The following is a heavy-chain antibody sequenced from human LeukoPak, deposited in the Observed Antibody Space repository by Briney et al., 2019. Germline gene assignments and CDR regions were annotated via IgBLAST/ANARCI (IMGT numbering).Heavy chain of an antibody. J-gene: IGHJ4*02. CDR3: ARGFYGSGSYLYDY. CDR1: GGSISSGSYD. V-gene: IGHV4-61*02. CDR2: IYTSGST. D-gene: IGHD3-10*01. Sequence: SETLSLTCTVSGGSISSGSYDWYWIRQPAGKGLEWIGRIYTSGSTNYNPSLKSRVTISVDTSKNQFSLKLSSVTAADTAVYYCARGFYGSGSYLYDYWGQGTLVTVSS.